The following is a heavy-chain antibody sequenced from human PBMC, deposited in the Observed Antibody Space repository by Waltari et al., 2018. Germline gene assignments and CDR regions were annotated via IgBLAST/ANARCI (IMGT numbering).Heavy chain of an antibody. CDR1: GYTFTSYY. V-gene: IGHV1-46*01. CDR2: INPSGGST. CDR3: ASIWSGFKGADAFDI. Sequence: QVQLVQSGAAVKKPGASVKVSCKASGYTFTSYYMHWVRQAPGQGLEWMGIINPSGGSTSYAQKFQGRVTMTRDTSTSTVYMELSSLRSEDTAVYYCASIWSGFKGADAFDIWGQGTMVTVSS. D-gene: IGHD3-3*01. J-gene: IGHJ3*02.